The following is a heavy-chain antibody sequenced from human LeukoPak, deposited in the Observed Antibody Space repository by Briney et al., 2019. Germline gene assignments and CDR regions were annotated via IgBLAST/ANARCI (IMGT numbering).Heavy chain of an antibody. CDR2: IRDKGNSHTT. CDR3: ARGAKGLDY. J-gene: IGHJ4*02. V-gene: IGHV3-72*01. D-gene: IGHD1-26*01. Sequence: GGSLRLSCAASGFIFSDHYMDWIRQAPGKGLECVGRIRDKGNSHTTEYAASVKGRFTISRDDSKNSLYLQMNSLTTEDTAVYYCARGAKGLDYWGQGTLVTVSS. CDR1: GFIFSDHY.